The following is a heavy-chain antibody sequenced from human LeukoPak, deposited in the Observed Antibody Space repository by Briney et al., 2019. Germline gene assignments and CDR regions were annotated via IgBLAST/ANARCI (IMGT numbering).Heavy chain of an antibody. CDR3: ASSGWYYSFVDY. CDR1: GFTFSSYA. D-gene: IGHD6-19*01. V-gene: IGHV3-30-3*01. CDR2: ISYDGSNK. J-gene: IGHJ4*02. Sequence: PGGSLRLSCAASGFTFSSYAMSWVRQAPGKGLEWVAVISYDGSNKYYADSVKGRFTISRDNSKNTLYLQMNSLRAEDTAVYYCASSGWYYSFVDYWGQGTLVTVSS.